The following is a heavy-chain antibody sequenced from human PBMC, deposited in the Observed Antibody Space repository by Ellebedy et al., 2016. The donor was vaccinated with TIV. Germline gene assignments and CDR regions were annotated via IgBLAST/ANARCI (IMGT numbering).Heavy chain of an antibody. CDR1: GGSFSGYY. J-gene: IGHJ4*02. Sequence: SQTLSLTCAVYGGSFSGYYWSWIRQPPGKGLEWIGEINHSGSTNYNPSLRSRVTISLDTSKNLLSLKLSSVTAADTAMYFCASGPNQYFFDYWGQGTLVTVSS. V-gene: IGHV4-34*01. CDR2: INHSGST. CDR3: ASGPNQYFFDY. D-gene: IGHD1-14*01.